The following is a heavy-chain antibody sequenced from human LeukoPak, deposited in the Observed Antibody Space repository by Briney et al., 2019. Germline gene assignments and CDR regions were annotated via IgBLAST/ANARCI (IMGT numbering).Heavy chain of an antibody. Sequence: PSETLSLTCAVYGGSFSGYYWSWIRQPPGKGLEWIGEINHSGSTNYNPSLKSRVTISVDTSKNQFSLKLRSVTAADTAVYYCARGPGYSSSWYWSSWYFDLWGRGTLVTVSS. D-gene: IGHD6-13*01. CDR2: INHSGST. V-gene: IGHV4-34*01. CDR3: ARGPGYSSSWYWSSWYFDL. J-gene: IGHJ2*01. CDR1: GGSFSGYY.